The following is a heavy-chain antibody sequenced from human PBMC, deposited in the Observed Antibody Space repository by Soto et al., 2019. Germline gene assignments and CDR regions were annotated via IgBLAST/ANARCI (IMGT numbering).Heavy chain of an antibody. Sequence: QVQLVESGGGLVKPGGSLRLSCAASGFTFSDYYMSWIRQAPGKGLEWVSYISSSSSYTNYADSVKGRFTISRDNAKKSLYLQRNSLRAEDTAVYYCARDSGSSSWSGTSIFDYWGQGTLVTVSS. J-gene: IGHJ4*02. CDR2: ISSSSSYT. D-gene: IGHD6-13*01. CDR3: ARDSGSSSWSGTSIFDY. CDR1: GFTFSDYY. V-gene: IGHV3-11*06.